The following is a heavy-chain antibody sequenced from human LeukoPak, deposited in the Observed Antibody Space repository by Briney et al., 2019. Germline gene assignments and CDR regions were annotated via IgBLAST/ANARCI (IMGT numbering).Heavy chain of an antibody. J-gene: IGHJ4*02. D-gene: IGHD3-22*01. Sequence: ASETLSLTCTVSGGAISSYYWSWIRKPPGKGLERIGYIYYSGSTNYNPSLKSRVTISVDTSKNQFSLKLSSVTAADTAVYYCASSLYYYDSSGFLPYFDYWGQGTLVTVSS. CDR1: GGAISSYY. V-gene: IGHV4-59*01. CDR2: IYYSGST. CDR3: ASSLYYYDSSGFLPYFDY.